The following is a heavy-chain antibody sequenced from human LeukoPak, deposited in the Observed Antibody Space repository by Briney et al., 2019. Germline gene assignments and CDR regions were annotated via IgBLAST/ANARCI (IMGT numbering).Heavy chain of an antibody. V-gene: IGHV1-2*02. CDR1: GYTFTGYY. CDR2: INPNSGGT. CDR3: ARDVVVVPAAHYYYYYGMDV. J-gene: IGHJ6*02. D-gene: IGHD2-2*01. Sequence: ASVKVSCKASGYTFTGYYMHWVRQAPGQGLEWMGWINPNSGGTNYARKFQGRVTMTRDTSISTAYMELSRLRSDDTAVYYCARDVVVVPAAHYYYYYGMDVWGQGTTVTVSS.